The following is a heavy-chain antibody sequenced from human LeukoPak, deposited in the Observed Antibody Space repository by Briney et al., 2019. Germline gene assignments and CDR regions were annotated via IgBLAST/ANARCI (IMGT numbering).Heavy chain of an antibody. D-gene: IGHD4/OR15-4a*01. V-gene: IGHV4-39*01. CDR3: TRHGAKLTSWYIDY. Sequence: PSESLSLTCTVSGGSLSSSDYYWGWLRQPPGKGLEGFGSMHFSGNTFHNPTLKSRVTISVDTSKIQVSLKLSSVTAADTAVYYCTRHGAKLTSWYIDYWGQGTLVTVSS. CDR1: GGSLSSSDYY. J-gene: IGHJ4*01. CDR2: MHFSGNT.